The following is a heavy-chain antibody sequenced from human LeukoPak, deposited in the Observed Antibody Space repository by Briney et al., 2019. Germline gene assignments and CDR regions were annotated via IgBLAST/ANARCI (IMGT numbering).Heavy chain of an antibody. V-gene: IGHV1-46*01. CDR1: GYTFTSYY. CDR2: INPSGGST. J-gene: IGHJ5*02. CDR3: ARGGYGDYVLNWFDP. Sequence: ASVKVSCKASGYTFTSYYMHWVRQAPGQGLEWMGIINPSGGSTSYAQKFQGRVTMTRDTSTRTVYMELSSLRSEDTAVYYCARGGYGDYVLNWFDPWGQGTLVTVSS. D-gene: IGHD4-17*01.